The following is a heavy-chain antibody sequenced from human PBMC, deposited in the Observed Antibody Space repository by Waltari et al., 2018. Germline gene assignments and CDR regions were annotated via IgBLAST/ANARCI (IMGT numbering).Heavy chain of an antibody. D-gene: IGHD3-22*01. CDR1: GYTFTNHA. CDR3: ARASRRGYYYDSSGYFQEHYFDY. CDR2: INADKGNT. Sequence: QVHLVQSGAEVKKPGASVKVSCKASGYTFTNHAIHCVRQAPGHRLEWMGWINADKGNTIYSPEFHGRVTITRDTSATTVYMELSSLRSDDMAVYYCARASRRGYYYDSSGYFQEHYFDYWGQGALVTVSS. J-gene: IGHJ4*02. V-gene: IGHV1-3*03.